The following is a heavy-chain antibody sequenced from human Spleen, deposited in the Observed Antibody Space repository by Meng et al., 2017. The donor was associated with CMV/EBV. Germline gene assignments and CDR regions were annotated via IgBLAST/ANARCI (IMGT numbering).Heavy chain of an antibody. Sequence: GGSLRLSCAASGFTFSSYAMSWVRQAPGKGLEWVSVIYSGGSSTYYADSVKGRFTISRDNSKNTLYLQMNSLRAEDTAVYYCAKVRLLGDGYALASYYFDYWGQGTLVTVSS. CDR2: IYSGGSST. V-gene: IGHV3-23*03. CDR3: AKVRLLGDGYALASYYFDY. J-gene: IGHJ4*02. CDR1: GFTFSSYA. D-gene: IGHD2-2*01.